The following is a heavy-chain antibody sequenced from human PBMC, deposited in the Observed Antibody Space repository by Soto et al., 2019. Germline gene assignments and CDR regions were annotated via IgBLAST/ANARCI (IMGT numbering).Heavy chain of an antibody. D-gene: IGHD3-3*01. CDR2: IYYSGST. CDR3: AAATVRITIFGVVTQNFDY. V-gene: IGHV4-31*03. CDR1: GGSISSGGYY. Sequence: SETLSLTCTVSGGSISSGGYYWSWIRQHPGKGLEWIGYIYYSGSTYYNPSLKSRVTISVDTSKNQFSLKLSSVTAADTAVYYCAAATVRITIFGVVTQNFDYWGQGTLVTDSS. J-gene: IGHJ4*02.